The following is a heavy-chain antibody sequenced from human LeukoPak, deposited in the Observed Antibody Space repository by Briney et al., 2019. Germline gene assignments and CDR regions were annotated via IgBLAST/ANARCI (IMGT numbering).Heavy chain of an antibody. CDR2: INHSGGT. V-gene: IGHV4-34*01. J-gene: IGHJ4*02. CDR3: AGTIDSSGYYPFDY. D-gene: IGHD3-22*01. Sequence: SETLSLTCAVYGGSFSGYYWSWIRQPPGKGLEWIGEINHSGGTNYNPSLKSRVTISVDTSKNQFSLKLSSVTAADTAVYYCAGTIDSSGYYPFDYWGQGTLVTVSS. CDR1: GGSFSGYY.